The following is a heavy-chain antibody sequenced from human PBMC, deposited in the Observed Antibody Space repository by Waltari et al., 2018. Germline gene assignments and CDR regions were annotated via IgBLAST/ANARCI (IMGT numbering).Heavy chain of an antibody. Sequence: EVQLVESGGGLVQPGGSLRLSCAVSGFTFSSYSMNWVRQAPGKGLEWVSSVKGRFTISRDNAKNSLYLQMNSLRAEDTALSYCARVGVRARIAAAGTLDYWGQGTLVTVSS. D-gene: IGHD6-13*01. CDR3: ARVGVRARIAAAGTLDY. V-gene: IGHV3-48*04. CDR1: GFTFSSYS. J-gene: IGHJ4*02.